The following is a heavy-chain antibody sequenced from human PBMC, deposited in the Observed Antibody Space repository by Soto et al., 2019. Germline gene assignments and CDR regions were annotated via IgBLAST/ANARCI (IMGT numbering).Heavy chain of an antibody. CDR3: ARDGVKAGLYPES. V-gene: IGHV3-7*01. Sequence: GGSLRLSCAASGFIFSSYWMSWVRQAPGKGLEWVANINQYVSEKYYVDSVKGRFIISRDNAENSLYLQMNSLRAEDTTIYYCARDGVKAGLYPESWGQGTIVNASS. CDR2: INQYVSEK. CDR1: GFIFSSYW. J-gene: IGHJ4*01. D-gene: IGHD3-16*01.